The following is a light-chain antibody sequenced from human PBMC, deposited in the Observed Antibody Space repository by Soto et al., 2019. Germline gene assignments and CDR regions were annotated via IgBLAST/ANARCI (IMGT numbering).Light chain of an antibody. CDR2: GAS. V-gene: IGKV3-20*01. J-gene: IGKJ4*01. Sequence: DIVLTQSPGTLSLSPGERAALSCRASQSVSSSYLAWYQQKPGQAPRLLIYGASNRATGIPDRFSGSGSGTDFTLTISRLEPEDFAVYYCQQYDNAPLTFGRGTKVDI. CDR1: QSVSSSY. CDR3: QQYDNAPLT.